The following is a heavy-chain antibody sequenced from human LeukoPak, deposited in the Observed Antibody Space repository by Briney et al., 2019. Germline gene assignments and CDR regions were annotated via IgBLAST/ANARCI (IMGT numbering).Heavy chain of an antibody. CDR2: ISSSGSAI. Sequence: PGGSLRLSCAASGFTFSSYEMNWVRQAPGRGLEWVSFISSSGSAIHYADSVRGRFTISRDNAKNSLYLQMSRLRAEDTAVYCCAREKLSFFDSSGYFDYWGQGTLVTVSS. CDR3: AREKLSFFDSSGYFDY. J-gene: IGHJ4*02. CDR1: GFTFSSYE. V-gene: IGHV3-48*03. D-gene: IGHD3-22*01.